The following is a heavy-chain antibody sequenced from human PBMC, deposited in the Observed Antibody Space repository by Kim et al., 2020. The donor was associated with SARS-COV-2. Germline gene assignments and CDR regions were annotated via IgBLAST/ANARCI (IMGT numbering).Heavy chain of an antibody. Sequence: GGSLRLSCTTSGFNFRDYGLIWVRQAPGKGLEWVGLIRIKAYGETTEYAASVKGRFTISRDDSKSIAYLQMNTLKTEDTAVYYCAREPGSDWNYVFEYWG. D-gene: IGHD1-7*01. V-gene: IGHV3-49*04. J-gene: IGHJ4*01. CDR1: GFNFRDYG. CDR3: AREPGSDWNYVFEY. CDR2: IRIKAYGETT.